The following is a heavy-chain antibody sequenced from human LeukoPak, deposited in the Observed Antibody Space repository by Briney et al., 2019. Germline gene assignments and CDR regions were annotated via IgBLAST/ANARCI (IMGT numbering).Heavy chain of an antibody. J-gene: IGHJ4*02. CDR2: INPNSGGT. Sequence: ASVRVSCTASVYTFTGYYMHWVRQAPGQGLGWMGWINPNSGGTNYAQKFQGRVTMTRDTSISAVYMELSRLRSDDTAVYYCARDGTGVYNLVQYWGQGTLVTVSS. V-gene: IGHV1-2*02. CDR1: VYTFTGYY. CDR3: ARDGTGVYNLVQY. D-gene: IGHD5-24*01.